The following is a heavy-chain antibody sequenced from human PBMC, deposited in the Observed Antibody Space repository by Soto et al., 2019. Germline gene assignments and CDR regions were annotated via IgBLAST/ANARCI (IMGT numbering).Heavy chain of an antibody. V-gene: IGHV4-59*08. CDR1: GGSISSYY. CDR2: IYYSGST. D-gene: IGHD6-19*01. CDR3: ARQDSSGWYGSIDY. Sequence: SETLSLTCTVSGGSISSYYWSWIRQPPGKGLEWIGYIYYSGSTNYNPSLKSRVNISVDTSKNQFSLKLSSVTAADTAVYYCARQDSSGWYGSIDYWGQGTLVTVSS. J-gene: IGHJ4*02.